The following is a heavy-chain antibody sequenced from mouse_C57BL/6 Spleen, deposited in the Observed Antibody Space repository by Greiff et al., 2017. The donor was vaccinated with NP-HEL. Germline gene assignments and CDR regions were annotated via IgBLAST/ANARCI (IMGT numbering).Heavy chain of an antibody. CDR1: GYTFTSYW. J-gene: IGHJ4*01. D-gene: IGHD1-1*01. Sequence: QVQLQQSGAELVRPGSSVKLSCKASGYTFTSYWMHWVKQRPIQGLEWIGNIDPSDSETHYNQKFKDKATLTVDKSSSTAYMQLSSLTSEDSAVYYCARFITTVVATRDYYAMDYWGQGTSVTVSS. V-gene: IGHV1-52*01. CDR3: ARFITTVVATRDYYAMDY. CDR2: IDPSDSET.